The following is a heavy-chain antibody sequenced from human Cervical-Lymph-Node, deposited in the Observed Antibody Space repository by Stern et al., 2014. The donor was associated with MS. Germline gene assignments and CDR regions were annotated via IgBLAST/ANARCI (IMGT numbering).Heavy chain of an antibody. CDR3: ASVNDYGAYFDL. J-gene: IGHJ4*02. CDR1: GSTRSELS. Sequence: QVQLVQSGAEVKQPGASVKVSCKVSGSTRSELSVHWVRQAPGKGLEWMGGFDPEIGETIYAQNFEGRVTMTEDTSTDTAYMELSSLSSEDTAVYYCASVNDYGAYFDLWGQGTLVTVSS. CDR2: FDPEIGET. V-gene: IGHV1-24*01. D-gene: IGHD4-17*01.